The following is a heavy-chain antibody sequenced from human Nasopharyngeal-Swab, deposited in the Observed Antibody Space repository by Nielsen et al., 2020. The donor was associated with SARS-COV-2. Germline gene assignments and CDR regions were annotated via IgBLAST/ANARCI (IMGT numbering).Heavy chain of an antibody. CDR2: IYSGGST. V-gene: IGHV3-53*01. J-gene: IGHJ6*03. CDR1: GFTVSSNY. CDR3: ARGDVVVPASGYYMDV. Sequence: GESLKISCAASGFTVSSNYMSWVRQAPGKELEWVSVIYSGGSTYYADSVKGRFTISRDNSKNTLYLQMNSLRAEDTAVYYCARGDVVVPASGYYMDVWGKGTTVTVSS. D-gene: IGHD2-2*01.